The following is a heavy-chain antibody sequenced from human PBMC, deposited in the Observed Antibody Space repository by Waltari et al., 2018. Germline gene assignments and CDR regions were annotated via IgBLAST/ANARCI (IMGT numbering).Heavy chain of an antibody. CDR2: IYSSGST. Sequence: QVQLQESGPGLVKPSETLSLTCPVSGGPISSYYWSWIRQPAGKGLEWIGRIYSSGSTNYNPSLRSRVTMSVDASKNQFSLKLNSVTAADTAVYYCARDWAAVADYYFDYWGQGTLVTVSS. CDR1: GGPISSYY. D-gene: IGHD6-19*01. CDR3: ARDWAAVADYYFDY. V-gene: IGHV4-4*07. J-gene: IGHJ4*02.